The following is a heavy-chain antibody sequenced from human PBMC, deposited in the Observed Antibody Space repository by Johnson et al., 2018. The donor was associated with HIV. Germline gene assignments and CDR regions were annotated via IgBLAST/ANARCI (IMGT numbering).Heavy chain of an antibody. CDR1: GFTFSSYA. CDR3: AKDKDSSSWSGEDAFDI. Sequence: QVQLVESGGGVVQPGRSLRLSCAASGFTFSSYAMHWVRQAPGKGLAWVAVISYYGSNKYYAASVKGRFPISRDNSKNTLYLQMNSLRAEDTALYYCAKDKDSSSWSGEDAFDIWGQGTMVTVSS. J-gene: IGHJ3*02. V-gene: IGHV3-30*04. D-gene: IGHD6-13*01. CDR2: ISYYGSNK.